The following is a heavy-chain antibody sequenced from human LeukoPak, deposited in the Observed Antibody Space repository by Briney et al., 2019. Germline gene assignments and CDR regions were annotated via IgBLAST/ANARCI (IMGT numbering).Heavy chain of an antibody. CDR3: AKTVATIGFGHYFDY. V-gene: IGHV3-74*01. CDR1: GFTFSSYW. CDR2: INSDGSST. Sequence: SGGSLRLSCAASGFTFSSYWMHWVRQDPGKGLVCVSRINSDGSSTSYADSVKGRFTISRDNAKNTLYLQMNSLRGDDTAVYYCAKTVATIGFGHYFDYWGQGTLVTVSS. J-gene: IGHJ4*02. D-gene: IGHD5-12*01.